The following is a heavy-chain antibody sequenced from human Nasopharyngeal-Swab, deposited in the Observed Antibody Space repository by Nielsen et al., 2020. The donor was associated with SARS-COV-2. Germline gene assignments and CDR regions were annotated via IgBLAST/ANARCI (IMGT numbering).Heavy chain of an antibody. CDR2: INHSGST. Sequence: SETLSLTCAVYGGSFSGYYWSWIRQPPGKGLAWIGEINHSGSTNYNPSLKSRVTISVDTSKNQFSLKLTSVTAADTAVYYCARGASLLRYFDWSPGYYFDYWGQGTLVTVSS. J-gene: IGHJ4*02. D-gene: IGHD3-9*01. CDR3: ARGASLLRYFDWSPGYYFDY. CDR1: GGSFSGYY. V-gene: IGHV4-34*01.